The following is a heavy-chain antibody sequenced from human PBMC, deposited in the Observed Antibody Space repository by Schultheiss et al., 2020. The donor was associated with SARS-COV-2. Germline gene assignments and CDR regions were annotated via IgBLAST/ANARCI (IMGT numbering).Heavy chain of an antibody. CDR1: GGSISSYY. CDR3: ARGSSIAVAGDDAFDI. V-gene: IGHV4-59*01. J-gene: IGHJ3*02. D-gene: IGHD6-19*01. CDR2: INHSGST. Sequence: SETLSLTCTVSGGSISSYYWSWIRQPPGKGLEWIGEINHSGSTNYNPSLKSRVTISVDTSKNQFSLKLSSVTAADTAVYYCARGSSIAVAGDDAFDIWGQGTMVTVSS.